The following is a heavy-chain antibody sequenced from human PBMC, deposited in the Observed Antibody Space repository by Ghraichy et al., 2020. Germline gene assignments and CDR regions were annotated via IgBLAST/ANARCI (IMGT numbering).Heavy chain of an antibody. V-gene: IGHV3-23*01. D-gene: IGHD3-10*01. Sequence: GGSLRLSCAASGFTFSSYAMSWVRQAPGKGLEWVSAISGSGGSTYYADSVKGRFTISRDNSKNTLYLQMNSLRAEDTAVYYCAKRGGSGRRIYDFDYWGQGTLVTVSS. J-gene: IGHJ4*02. CDR3: AKRGGSGRRIYDFDY. CDR2: ISGSGGST. CDR1: GFTFSSYA.